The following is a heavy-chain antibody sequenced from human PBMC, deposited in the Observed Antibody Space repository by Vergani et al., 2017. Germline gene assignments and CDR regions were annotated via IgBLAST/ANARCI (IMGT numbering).Heavy chain of an antibody. CDR3: ASRDITIFGVVIIRGYYYYGMDV. CDR2: ISAYNGNT. D-gene: IGHD3-3*01. J-gene: IGHJ6*02. CDR1: GYTFTSYG. Sequence: QVQLVQSGAEVKKPGASVKVSCKASGYTFTSYGISWVRQAPGQGLEWMGWISAYNGNTNYAQKLQGRVTMTTDTSTSTAYMELRSLRADDTAVYYCASRDITIFGVVIIRGYYYYGMDVWGQGTTVTVSS. V-gene: IGHV1-18*04.